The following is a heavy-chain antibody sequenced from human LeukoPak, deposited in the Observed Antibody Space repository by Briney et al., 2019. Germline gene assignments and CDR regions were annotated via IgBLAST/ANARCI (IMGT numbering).Heavy chain of an antibody. CDR3: AREGVVAFDI. J-gene: IGHJ3*02. CDR2: IYYSGST. D-gene: IGHD2-15*01. Sequence: SQTLALTCTVSGGSISSGGYYWSWIRQHPGKGLEWIGYIYYSGSTYYNPSLKSRVTISVDTSKNQFSLKLGSVTAADTAVYYCAREGVVAFDIWGQGTMITVSS. V-gene: IGHV4-31*03. CDR1: GGSISSGGYY.